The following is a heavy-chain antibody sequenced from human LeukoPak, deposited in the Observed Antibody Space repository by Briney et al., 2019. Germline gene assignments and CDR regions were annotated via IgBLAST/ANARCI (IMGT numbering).Heavy chain of an antibody. V-gene: IGHV3-30*01. CDR1: GFTFSSYA. CDR3: ARDSAGDY. CDR2: ISYDGSNK. Sequence: PGGSLRLSCVASGFTFSSYAMHWVRQAPGKGLEWVAVISYDGSNKYYADSVKGRFTISRDNSKNTLYLQTNSLRAEDTAVYYCARDSAGDYWGQGTLVTVSS. D-gene: IGHD6-19*01. J-gene: IGHJ4*02.